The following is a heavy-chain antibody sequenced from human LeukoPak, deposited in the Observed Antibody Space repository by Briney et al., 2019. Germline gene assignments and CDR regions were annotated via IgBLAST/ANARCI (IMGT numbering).Heavy chain of an antibody. V-gene: IGHV3-33*01. D-gene: IGHD2-2*01. CDR2: IWYDGSNI. CDR3: ARSRYCSSTSCYGFLDY. Sequence: GGSLRLSCAASGFTFSTYGMHWVRQAPGKGLQWVAVIWYDGSNIQYADSVKGRFTISRDNSKNTLYLQMNSLRAEDTAVYYCARSRYCSSTSCYGFLDYWGQGTLVTVSS. CDR1: GFTFSTYG. J-gene: IGHJ4*02.